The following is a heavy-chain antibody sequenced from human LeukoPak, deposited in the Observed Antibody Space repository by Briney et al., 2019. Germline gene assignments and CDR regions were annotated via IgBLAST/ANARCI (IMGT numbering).Heavy chain of an antibody. D-gene: IGHD2-21*02. V-gene: IGHV3-23*01. Sequence: GGPLRLSCAASGFTFSTSAMGWVRQAPGKGLEWVSSIKGGGGDPFYADSVKGRFTISRDNSKNTLFLQLNSLRADDSAVYYCAKGGHDFNPFYWWGQGTLVTVSS. CDR1: GFTFSTSA. CDR3: AKGGHDFNPFYW. J-gene: IGHJ4*02. CDR2: IKGGGGDP.